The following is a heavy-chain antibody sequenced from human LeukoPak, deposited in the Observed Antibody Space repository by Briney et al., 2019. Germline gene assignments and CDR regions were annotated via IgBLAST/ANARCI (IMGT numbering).Heavy chain of an antibody. J-gene: IGHJ4*02. Sequence: PGGSLRLSCSASGFTFSSYAMHWVRQAAGEGLEYVSAINSDGDSTYYADSVKGRFTISRDNSKNTLYLQMSSLRPEDSAVYYCVKTPYGSTWYVGDSWGQGTLVTVSS. D-gene: IGHD2-2*01. V-gene: IGHV3-64D*06. CDR3: VKTPYGSTWYVGDS. CDR2: INSDGDST. CDR1: GFTFSSYA.